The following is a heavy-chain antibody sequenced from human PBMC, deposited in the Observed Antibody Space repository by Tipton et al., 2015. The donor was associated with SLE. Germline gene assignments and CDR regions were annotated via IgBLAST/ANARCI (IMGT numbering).Heavy chain of an antibody. D-gene: IGHD4-17*01. J-gene: IGHJ3*02. Sequence: GLVKPSETLSLTCTVSGGPMTSHYWNWIRQPPGKGLEWIGYISYSGRTDYNPSLTSRVSISIDTSKKQFSLNLSSVTAADTAVYYCAREDYGEYDDAFDIWGQGTMVTVSS. V-gene: IGHV4-59*11. CDR2: ISYSGRT. CDR1: GGPMTSHY. CDR3: AREDYGEYDDAFDI.